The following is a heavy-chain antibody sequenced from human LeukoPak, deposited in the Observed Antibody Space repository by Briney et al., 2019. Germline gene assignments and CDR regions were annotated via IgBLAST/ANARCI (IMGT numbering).Heavy chain of an antibody. V-gene: IGHV3-33*01. CDR1: GFIFSDYG. CDR2: IWYDGSRK. D-gene: IGHD2-21*01. CDR3: VIREGDHDRGFDY. Sequence: GGSLRLSCAASGFIFSDYGMHGVRQAPGKGLEWVAAIWYDGSRKFYADSMKGRFTISRDNSKKTLYLQMNSLRAEDTAVYYCVIREGDHDRGFDYWGQGTLVIVSS. J-gene: IGHJ4*02.